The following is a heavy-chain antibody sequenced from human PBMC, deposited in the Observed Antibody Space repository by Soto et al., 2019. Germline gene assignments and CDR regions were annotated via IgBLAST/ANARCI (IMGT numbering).Heavy chain of an antibody. Sequence: EVQLVESGGGLVQPGGSLRLSCAASGFTFSDYYMDWVRQAPGKGLEWVGRSRNKANSYTTEYAASVKGRFSISRDDSKNSLYRHMNSLKIEDTAVYYCARSQGGQYAFDIWGQGTMVTVSS. CDR1: GFTFSDYY. D-gene: IGHD2-15*01. J-gene: IGHJ3*02. CDR3: ARSQGGQYAFDI. CDR2: SRNKANSYTT. V-gene: IGHV3-72*01.